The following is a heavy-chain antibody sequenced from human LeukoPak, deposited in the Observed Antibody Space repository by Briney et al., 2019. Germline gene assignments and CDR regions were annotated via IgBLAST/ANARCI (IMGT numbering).Heavy chain of an antibody. J-gene: IGHJ4*02. CDR1: GGSISSGDYY. D-gene: IGHD2-2*01. CDR3: ARESIVVPAAIDY. Sequence: SETLSLTCTVSGGSISSGDYYWSWIRQPPGKGLEWVGYIYYSGSTYYYPSLKSRVTISVDTSKNQFSLKLSSVTAADTAVYYCARESIVVPAAIDYWGQGTLVTVSS. CDR2: IYYSGST. V-gene: IGHV4-30-4*08.